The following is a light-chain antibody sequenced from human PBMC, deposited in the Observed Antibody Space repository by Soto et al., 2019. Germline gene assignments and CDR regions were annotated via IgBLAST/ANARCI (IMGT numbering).Light chain of an antibody. Sequence: DIVMTQSPDSLAVSLGERATINCKSSQSVLYSSNNKNYLAWYQQKPGQPPKLLFYWASTRESGVPERFRGSGSGTDYTLTTSSLQDEDLAVYYCQQYYSTPRTFGPGTKVDIK. J-gene: IGKJ3*01. CDR3: QQYYSTPRT. CDR2: WAS. CDR1: QSVLYSSNNKNY. V-gene: IGKV4-1*01.